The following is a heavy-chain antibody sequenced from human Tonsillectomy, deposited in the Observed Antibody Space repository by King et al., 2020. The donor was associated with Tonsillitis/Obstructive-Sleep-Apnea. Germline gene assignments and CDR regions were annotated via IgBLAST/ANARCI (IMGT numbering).Heavy chain of an antibody. CDR1: GGSFSGYY. D-gene: IGHD2-2*01. CDR2: INPSGST. CDR3: ASFLYCSSTSCFDY. J-gene: IGHJ4*02. Sequence: VQLQQWGAGLLKPSETLSLTCAVYGGSFSGYYWSWIRQHPGKGLEWIGEINPSGSTNYNPSLKSRVTISVDTSKNQFSLKLSSVTAADTAVYYCASFLYCSSTSCFDYWGRGTLVTVSS. V-gene: IGHV4-34*01.